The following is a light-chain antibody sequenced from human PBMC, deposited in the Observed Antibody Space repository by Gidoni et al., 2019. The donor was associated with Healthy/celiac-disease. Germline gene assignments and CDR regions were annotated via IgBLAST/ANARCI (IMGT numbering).Light chain of an antibody. CDR1: KLGDKY. CDR3: QAWDTITAI. J-gene: IGLJ2*01. Sequence: SYELTQPPPVSVSQGQTAGITRSGAKLGDKYASWYLQKPGQSPVLVIYQDNKRPSGIPERFSGSNSGNTATLTISGTQAMDEADYYCQAWDTITAIFGGGTKLTVL. V-gene: IGLV3-1*01. CDR2: QDN.